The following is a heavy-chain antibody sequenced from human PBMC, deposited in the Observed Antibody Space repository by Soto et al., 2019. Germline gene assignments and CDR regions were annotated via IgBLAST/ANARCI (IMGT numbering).Heavy chain of an antibody. J-gene: IGHJ2*01. V-gene: IGHV4-59*01. D-gene: IGHD6-13*01. Sequence: PSETLALSCTVSGGSISSYYWSWIQQPPGKGLEWIGYIYYSGSTNYNPSLKSRVTISVDTSKNQFSLKLSSVTAADTAVYYCAGIAAAGTVDWYFDLWGRGTLVT. CDR3: AGIAAAGTVDWYFDL. CDR1: GGSISSYY. CDR2: IYYSGST.